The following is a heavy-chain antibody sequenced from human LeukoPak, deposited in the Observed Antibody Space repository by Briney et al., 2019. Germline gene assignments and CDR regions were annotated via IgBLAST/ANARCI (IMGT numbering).Heavy chain of an antibody. CDR3: ARVYDSSGYYYWFDP. CDR1: GYTFTGYY. V-gene: IGHV1-2*06. J-gene: IGHJ5*02. D-gene: IGHD3-22*01. Sequence: GASVKVSCTASGYTFTGYYMHWVRQAPGQGLEWMGRINPNSGGTNYAQKFQGRVTMTRDTSISTAYMELSRLRSDDTAVYYCARVYDSSGYYYWFDPWGQGTLVTVSS. CDR2: INPNSGGT.